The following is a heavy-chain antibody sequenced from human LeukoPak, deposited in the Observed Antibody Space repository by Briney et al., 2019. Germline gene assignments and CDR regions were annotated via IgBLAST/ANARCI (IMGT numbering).Heavy chain of an antibody. CDR3: ARVVRGYYDSSGYPGY. J-gene: IGHJ4*02. CDR1: GFTFSSYA. D-gene: IGHD3-22*01. Sequence: GGSLSLSCAAYGFTFSSYAMHWVSQVPGKGLEWEAVISYDGSNNYYADSVRGRFTISRDNSKNKLYLQMNSLRAEDTAVYYCARVVRGYYDSSGYPGYWGQGTLVTVSS. CDR2: ISYDGSNN. V-gene: IGHV3-30-3*01.